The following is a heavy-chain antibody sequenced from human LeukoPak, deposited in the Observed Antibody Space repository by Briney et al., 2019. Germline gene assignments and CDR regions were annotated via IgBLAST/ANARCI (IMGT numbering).Heavy chain of an antibody. CDR2: VYYNGGT. D-gene: IGHD1-26*01. CDR3: AREDRQVGATTPGH. V-gene: IGHV4-39*07. J-gene: IGHJ4*02. Sequence: SETLSLTCTVSGGSISSCSYYWGWIRQPPGKGLEWIGTVYYNGGTYYNPSLKSRVTISIDTSKNQFSLKLSSVTAADTAVYYCAREDRQVGATTPGHWGQGTLVTVSS. CDR1: GGSISSCSYY.